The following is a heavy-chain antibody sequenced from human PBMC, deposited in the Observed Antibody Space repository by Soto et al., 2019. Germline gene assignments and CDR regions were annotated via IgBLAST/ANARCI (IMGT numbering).Heavy chain of an antibody. CDR2: IITILGIA. D-gene: IGHD3-10*01. V-gene: IGHV1-69*08. Sequence: QVQLVQSGAEVKKPGSSVKVSCKASGGTFSSYTISWVRQAPGQGLEWMGRIITILGIANYAQKFQGRVTITADKSTSTAYMELSSLRSEDTAVYYCARDREHYYGSGERYFDYWGQGTLVTVSS. CDR1: GGTFSSYT. CDR3: ARDREHYYGSGERYFDY. J-gene: IGHJ4*02.